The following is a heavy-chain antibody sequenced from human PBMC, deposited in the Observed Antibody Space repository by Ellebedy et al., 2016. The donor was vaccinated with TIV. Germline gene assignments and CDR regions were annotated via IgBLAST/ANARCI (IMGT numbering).Heavy chain of an antibody. D-gene: IGHD2-21*02. V-gene: IGHV1-46*01. Sequence: ASVKVSXXASGYTFTSYGISWVRQAPGQGLEWMGIINPSGGSTSYAQKFQGRVTMTRDTSTSTVYMELSSLRSEDTAVYYCARDAALAYCGGDCYANSADAFDIWGQGTMVTVSS. CDR3: ARDAALAYCGGDCYANSADAFDI. CDR1: GYTFTSYG. CDR2: INPSGGST. J-gene: IGHJ3*02.